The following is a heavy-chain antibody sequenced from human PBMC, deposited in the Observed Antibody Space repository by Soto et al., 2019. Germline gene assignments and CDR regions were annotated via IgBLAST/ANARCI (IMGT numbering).Heavy chain of an antibody. CDR3: ARGQWLVPFVYYGMDV. D-gene: IGHD6-19*01. CDR2: INPNSGGT. V-gene: IGHV1-2*04. CDR1: GYTFTGYY. Sequence: ASVKVSCKASGYTFTGYYMHWVRQAPGQGLEWMGWINPNSGGTNYAQKFQGWVTMTRDTSISTAYMELSRLRSDGTAVYYCARGQWLVPFVYYGMDVWGQGTTVTVSS. J-gene: IGHJ6*02.